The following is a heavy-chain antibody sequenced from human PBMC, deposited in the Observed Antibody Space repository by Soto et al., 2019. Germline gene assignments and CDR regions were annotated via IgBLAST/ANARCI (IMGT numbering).Heavy chain of an antibody. D-gene: IGHD3-22*01. Sequence: SVKVSCKASGGTFSTYVITWVRQAPGPALESMRRIIPIFATPHYAQKFQGRASITADEYTSTAYMELSSLRSDDTPVYYCARPTLEDYYDNCGYSSDYWG. J-gene: IGHJ4*01. V-gene: IGHV1-69*13. CDR3: ARPTLEDYYDNCGYSSDY. CDR1: GGTFSTYV. CDR2: IIPIFATP.